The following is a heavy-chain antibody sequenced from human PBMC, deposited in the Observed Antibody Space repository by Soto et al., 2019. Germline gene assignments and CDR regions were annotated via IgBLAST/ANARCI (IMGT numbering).Heavy chain of an antibody. D-gene: IGHD1-1*01. J-gene: IGHJ4*02. CDR3: AREGRMGTFDY. V-gene: IGHV4-61*01. CDR1: GGSVSGGSYF. Sequence: PSETLSLTCTVSGGSVSGGSYFWSWVRQPPGKGLEWIGYFYYSGSTKYNPSPKSRVTILEDTSKNQFSLKLNSVTAADTAVYYCAREGRMGTFDYWGQGTLVTVSS. CDR2: FYYSGST.